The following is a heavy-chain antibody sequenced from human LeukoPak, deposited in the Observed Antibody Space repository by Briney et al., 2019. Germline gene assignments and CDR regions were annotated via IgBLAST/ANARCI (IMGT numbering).Heavy chain of an antibody. J-gene: IGHJ5*02. V-gene: IGHV1-18*01. CDR2: ICTNKGNT. CDR3: VRDIQWRFDP. CDR1: GYIFTIYG. Sequence: ASVKVSCKASGYIFTIYGISWVRQAPGQGLEWMGWICTNKGNTNYAQRLQGRVTMTTDTTTSTAYMELRSLRSDDTAIYYCVRDIQWRFDPWGQGTLVTVSS. D-gene: IGHD2-8*01.